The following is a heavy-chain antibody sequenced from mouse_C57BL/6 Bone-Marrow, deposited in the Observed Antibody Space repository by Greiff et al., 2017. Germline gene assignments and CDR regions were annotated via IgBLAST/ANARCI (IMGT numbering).Heavy chain of an antibody. J-gene: IGHJ1*03. CDR3: ARYGCYFYV. V-gene: IGHV1-19*01. Sequence: EVQLQQSGPVLVKPGASVKMSCKASGYTFTDYYMNWVKQSHGKSLEWIGVINPYNGGTSYNQKFKGKATLTVDKSSSTAYMELNSLTSEDSAVYYCARYGCYFYVWGTGTTVTVSA. CDR1: GYTFTDYY. CDR2: INPYNGGT. D-gene: IGHD1-1*02.